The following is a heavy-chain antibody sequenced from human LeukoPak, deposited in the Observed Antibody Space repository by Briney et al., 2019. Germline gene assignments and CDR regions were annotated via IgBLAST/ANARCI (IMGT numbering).Heavy chain of an antibody. Sequence: HPGGSPRLSCAASGFTFSSYAMHWVRQAPGKGLEWVAVISYDGSNKYYADSVKGRFTISRDNSKNTLYLQMNNLRAEDTALYYCTRVNSYYGGEFDYWGQGTLVTVSS. CDR2: ISYDGSNK. D-gene: IGHD1-26*01. J-gene: IGHJ4*02. V-gene: IGHV3-30-3*01. CDR3: TRVNSYYGGEFDY. CDR1: GFTFSSYA.